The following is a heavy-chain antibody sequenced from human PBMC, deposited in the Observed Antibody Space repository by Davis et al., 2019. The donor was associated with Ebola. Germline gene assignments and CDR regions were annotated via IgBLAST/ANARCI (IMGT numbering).Heavy chain of an antibody. V-gene: IGHV3-69-1*01. D-gene: IGHD3-16*01. CDR2: IWSSSSV. CDR3: ARDYGYAFDI. CDR1: GFTFSGFA. J-gene: IGHJ3*02. Sequence: PGGSLRLSCAASGFTFSGFAMNWVRQAPGKGLEWVSHIWSSSSVSYADSVKGRFTLSRDNAKNSLYLQMNSLRAEDTAVYFCARDYGYAFDIWGQGTTVTVSS.